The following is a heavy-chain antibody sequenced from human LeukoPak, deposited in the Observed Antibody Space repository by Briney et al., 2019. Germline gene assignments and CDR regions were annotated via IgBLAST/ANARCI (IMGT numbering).Heavy chain of an antibody. D-gene: IGHD6-19*01. CDR3: ARPTGYSSGWYIVGAFDI. J-gene: IGHJ3*02. CDR2: INHSGST. Sequence: SETLSLTCAVYGGSFSGYYWSWIRQPPGKGLEWVGEINHSGSTNYNPSLKSRVTISVDTSKNQFSLKLSSVTAADTAVYYCARPTGYSSGWYIVGAFDIWGQGTMVTVSS. V-gene: IGHV4-34*01. CDR1: GGSFSGYY.